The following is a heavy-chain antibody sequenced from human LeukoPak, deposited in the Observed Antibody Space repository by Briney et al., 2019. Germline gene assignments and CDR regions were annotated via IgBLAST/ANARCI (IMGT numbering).Heavy chain of an antibody. CDR1: GFTFSSYG. Sequence: GGSLRLSCAASGFTFSSYGMHWVRQAPGKGLEWVAVISYDGSNKYYADSVKGRFTISRDNSKNTLYLQMNSLRAEDTAVYYCAKGPGIITFLLDFWGQGTPVNV. D-gene: IGHD3-10*01. CDR2: ISYDGSNK. J-gene: IGHJ4*03. V-gene: IGHV3-30*18. CDR3: AKGPGIITFLLDF.